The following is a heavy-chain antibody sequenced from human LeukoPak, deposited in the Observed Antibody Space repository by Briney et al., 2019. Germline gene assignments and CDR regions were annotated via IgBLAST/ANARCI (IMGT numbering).Heavy chain of an antibody. D-gene: IGHD3-3*01. J-gene: IGHJ6*03. V-gene: IGHV3-48*04. Sequence: GGSLRLSCAASGLTFSSYSMNWVRQAPGKGLEWVSYISSSSSTIYYADSVKGRFTISRDNAKNSLYLQMNSLRAEDTAVYYCARDSSSVPTYYDFWSGYRRYYYYMDVWGKGTTVTVSS. CDR3: ARDSSSVPTYYDFWSGYRRYYYYMDV. CDR1: GLTFSSYS. CDR2: ISSSSSTI.